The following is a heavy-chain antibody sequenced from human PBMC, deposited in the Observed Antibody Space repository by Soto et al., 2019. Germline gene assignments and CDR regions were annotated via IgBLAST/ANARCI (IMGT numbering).Heavy chain of an antibody. D-gene: IGHD6-19*01. V-gene: IGHV6-1*01. J-gene: IGHJ4*02. CDR3: AREGPSYSSGWNTYDY. CDR1: VDSVSSNSAA. CDR2: TYYRSKWYN. Sequence: SQTLSLTCAISVDSVSSNSAAWNWIRQSPSRGLEWLGRTYYRSKWYNDYAVSVKSRITINPDTSKNQFSLQLNSVTPEDTAVYYCAREGPSYSSGWNTYDYWGQGTLVTVSS.